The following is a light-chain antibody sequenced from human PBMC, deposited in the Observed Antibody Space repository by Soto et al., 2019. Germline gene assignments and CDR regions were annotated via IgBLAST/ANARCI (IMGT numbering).Light chain of an antibody. V-gene: IGKV3-11*01. CDR2: DAS. CDR1: QSVSSY. J-gene: IGKJ5*01. CDR3: QQRSNWIT. Sequence: EIVLTQSPATLSLSPGERATLSCRASQSVSSYLAWYQQKPGQAPRLLIYDASNRATGIPARFSGSGSGTDFTLTISSLEPEDCAFYYCQQRSNWITFGQGTRLEIK.